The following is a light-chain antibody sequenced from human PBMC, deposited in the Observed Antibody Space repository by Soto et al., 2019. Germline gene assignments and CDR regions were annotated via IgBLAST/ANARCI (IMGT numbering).Light chain of an antibody. V-gene: IGKV3-15*01. CDR3: QQCHNWPPYT. J-gene: IGKJ2*01. Sequence: EIVMTQSPATLSVSPGERATLSCRASQSVSSNLAWYQQKPGQAPRLLIYGASTRATGIPARFSGSGYGTVFTLTISSLQSEDFAVYYCQQCHNWPPYTFGQGTKLEIK. CDR2: GAS. CDR1: QSVSSN.